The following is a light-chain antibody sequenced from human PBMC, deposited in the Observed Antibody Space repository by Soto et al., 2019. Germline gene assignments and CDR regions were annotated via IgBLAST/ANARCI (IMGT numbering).Light chain of an antibody. V-gene: IGKV1-33*01. CDR3: QQYDNLRT. CDR1: QGISSL. CDR2: DAS. Sequence: IXLTQSASCLXAWVGDGANIXCRASQGISSLFDWYQQNKGKAPKRLFYDASNLETGVTSRFSGRGCGKDFTFTISMLQPEDIATYQCQQYDNLRTFGQGTKVDIK. J-gene: IGKJ1*01.